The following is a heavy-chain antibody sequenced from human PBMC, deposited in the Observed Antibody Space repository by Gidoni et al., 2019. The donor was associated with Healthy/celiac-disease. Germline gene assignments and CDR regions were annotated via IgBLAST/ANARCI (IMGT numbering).Heavy chain of an antibody. CDR1: GFTFSSYG. CDR3: ARDGGDGLPQLVVYWYFDL. CDR2: IWYDGSNK. D-gene: IGHD2-21*02. Sequence: QVQLVESGGGVVQPGRSLRLSCAASGFTFSSYGMHWVRQAPGKGLEWVAVIWYDGSNKYYADSVKGRFTISRDNSKNTLYLQMNSLRAEDTAVYYCARDGGDGLPQLVVYWYFDLWGRGTLVTVSS. V-gene: IGHV3-33*01. J-gene: IGHJ2*01.